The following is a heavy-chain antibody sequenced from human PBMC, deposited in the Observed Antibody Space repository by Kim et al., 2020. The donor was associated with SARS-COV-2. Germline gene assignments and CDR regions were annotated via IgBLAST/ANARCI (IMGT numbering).Heavy chain of an antibody. D-gene: IGHD7-27*01. J-gene: IGHJ4*02. CDR1: RFTLSDYY. Sequence: GGSLRLSCAASRFTLSDYYMSWIRQAPGKGMEWISYRSSSGNTKYYADSVKGRFTISRDLNSVYLQMNNLRADDTAMYYCAREPNWEHFDSWGRGTLVTVSS. CDR3: AREPNWEHFDS. CDR2: RSSSGNTK. V-gene: IGHV3-11*01.